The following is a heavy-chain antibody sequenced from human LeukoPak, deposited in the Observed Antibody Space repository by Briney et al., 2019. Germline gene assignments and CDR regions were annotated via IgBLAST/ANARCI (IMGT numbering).Heavy chain of an antibody. CDR1: GFTVRSNY. D-gene: IGHD2-2*01. V-gene: IGHV3-53*01. CDR3: QKAAYDIVVVPHAYFDY. Sequence: PGGSLRLSCSSSGFTVRSNYMSWVRQAPGKGLDSVSILYGGGSVFYAASVKGRFTIARDNSKNTLYLQMNSLRVEDTVFFFKQKAAYDIVVVPHAYFDYWGQGTLVTASS. CDR2: LYGGGSV. J-gene: IGHJ4*02.